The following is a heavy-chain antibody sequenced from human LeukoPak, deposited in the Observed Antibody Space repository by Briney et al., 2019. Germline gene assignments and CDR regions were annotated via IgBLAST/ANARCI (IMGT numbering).Heavy chain of an antibody. Sequence: GGSLRLSCAASGFTFSTYAMSWVRQAPGQGLEWVSAISNSADSTFYADSVKGRFTISRDNSKNTLYLQMNSLRAEDTAVYYCAKGDYYYDSSGYYLRGYFDYWGQGILVTVSS. CDR2: ISNSADST. CDR3: AKGDYYYDSSGYYLRGYFDY. D-gene: IGHD3-22*01. V-gene: IGHV3-23*01. J-gene: IGHJ4*02. CDR1: GFTFSTYA.